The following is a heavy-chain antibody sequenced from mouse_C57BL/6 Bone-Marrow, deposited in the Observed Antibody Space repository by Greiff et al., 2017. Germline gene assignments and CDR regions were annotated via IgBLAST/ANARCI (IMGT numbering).Heavy chain of an antibody. CDR3: ARVGVITTVVAPYYYAMDY. V-gene: IGHV1-78*01. J-gene: IGHJ4*01. CDR2: IYPRDGST. D-gene: IGHD1-1*01. Sequence: VHLVESDAELVKPGASVKISCKVSGYTFTDHTIHWMKQRPEQGLEWIGYIYPRDGSTKYNEKFKGKATLTADKSSSTAYMQLNSLTSEDSAVYFCARVGVITTVVAPYYYAMDYWGQGTSVTVSS. CDR1: GYTFTDHT.